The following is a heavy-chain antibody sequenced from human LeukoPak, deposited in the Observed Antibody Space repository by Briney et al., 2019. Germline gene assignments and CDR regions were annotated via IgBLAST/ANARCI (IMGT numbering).Heavy chain of an antibody. D-gene: IGHD6-6*01. CDR3: ARHKLERGQYYYGMDV. CDR2: IYPGDSDT. V-gene: IGHV5-51*01. J-gene: IGHJ6*02. CDR1: GYSFTSYW. Sequence: GESLKISCKGSGYSFTSYWLGWVRQMPGKGVEWMGIIYPGDSDTRYSPSVQGQVTISADKSISTAYLQWSSLKASDTAMYYCARHKLERGQYYYGMDVWGQGTTVTVSS.